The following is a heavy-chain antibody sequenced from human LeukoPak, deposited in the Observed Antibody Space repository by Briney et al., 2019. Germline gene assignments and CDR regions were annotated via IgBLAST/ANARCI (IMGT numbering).Heavy chain of an antibody. CDR3: ARGLEWLTRRHTWFDP. CDR2: ISAYNGST. J-gene: IGHJ5*02. CDR1: SYTFTNYA. Sequence: GASVKVSCKASSYTFTNYAFTWVRQAPGQGLEWMGWISAYNGSTNYAQKLQGRVTMTTDTSTSTAYMELRSLRSDDTAVYYCARGLEWLTRRHTWFDPWGQGTLVTVSS. D-gene: IGHD3-3*01. V-gene: IGHV1-18*01.